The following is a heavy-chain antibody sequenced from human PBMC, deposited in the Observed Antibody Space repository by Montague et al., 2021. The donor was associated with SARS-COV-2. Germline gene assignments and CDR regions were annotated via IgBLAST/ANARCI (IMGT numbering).Heavy chain of an antibody. Sequence: SETLSLTCAVYGGSFSGYYWSWIRQPQGKGLEWIGEINHSGSTNYNPSLKSRVTISIDTSKNQFSLKLSSVTAADTAVYYCARGRTVTTFYYDYYYGMDVWGQGTTVTVSS. J-gene: IGHJ6*02. CDR3: ARGRTVTTFYYDYYYGMDV. CDR1: GGSFSGYY. CDR2: INHSGST. D-gene: IGHD4-17*01. V-gene: IGHV4-34*01.